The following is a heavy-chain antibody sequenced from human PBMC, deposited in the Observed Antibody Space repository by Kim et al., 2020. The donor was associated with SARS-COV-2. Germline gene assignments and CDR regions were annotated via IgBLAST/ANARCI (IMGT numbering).Heavy chain of an antibody. CDR2: IKSKTDGGTT. J-gene: IGHJ6*02. CDR3: TTPQNYDFWSGESYYYYGMDV. D-gene: IGHD3-3*01. CDR1: GFTFSNAW. V-gene: IGHV3-15*01. Sequence: GGSLRLSCAASGFTFSNAWMSWVRQAPGKGLEWVGRIKSKTDGGTTDYAAPVKGRFTISRDDSKNTLYLQMNSLKTEDTAVYYCTTPQNYDFWSGESYYYYGMDVWGQGTTVTVSS.